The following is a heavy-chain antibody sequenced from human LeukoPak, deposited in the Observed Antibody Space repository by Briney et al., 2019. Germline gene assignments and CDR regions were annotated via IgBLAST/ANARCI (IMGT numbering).Heavy chain of an antibody. CDR2: IYYSGST. CDR1: GGSISSGGYY. Sequence: SQTLSLTCTVSGGSISSGGYYWSWIRQHPGKGLEWIGYIYYSGSTYYNPSLKSRVTISADTSKNQFSLKLSSVTAADTAVYYCARNHVSITMVRGVIITSQLFDYWGQGTLVTVSS. V-gene: IGHV4-31*03. D-gene: IGHD3-10*01. CDR3: ARNHVSITMVRGVIITSQLFDY. J-gene: IGHJ4*02.